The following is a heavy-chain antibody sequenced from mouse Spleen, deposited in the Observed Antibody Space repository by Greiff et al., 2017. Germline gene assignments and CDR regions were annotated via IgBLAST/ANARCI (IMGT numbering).Heavy chain of an antibody. J-gene: IGHJ4*01. CDR2: IYPGDGDT. CDR1: GYAFSSSW. CDR3: ARSGDGYYGDYAMDY. Sequence: QVQLQQSGPELVKPGASVKISCKASGYAFSSSWMNWVKQRPGKGLEWIGRIYPGDGDTNYNGKFKGKATLTADKSSSTAYMQLSSLTSEDSAVYFCARSGDGYYGDYAMDYWGQGTSVTVSS. V-gene: IGHV1-82*01. D-gene: IGHD2-3*01.